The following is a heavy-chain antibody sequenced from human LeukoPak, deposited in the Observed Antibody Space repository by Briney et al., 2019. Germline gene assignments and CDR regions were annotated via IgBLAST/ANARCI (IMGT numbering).Heavy chain of an antibody. CDR2: ISSSDSLK. D-gene: IGHD3-10*01. Sequence: PGGSLRLSCAASGFTFSSYGMNWVRQAPGEGLEWVSYISSSDSLKYYADSVRGRFTISRDNAKNSLYLRMNSLRAEDTAVYYCAREDYYGSGSYMRYFYYYDMDVWGKGTTVTVSS. J-gene: IGHJ6*04. CDR3: AREDYYGSGSYMRYFYYYDMDV. CDR1: GFTFSSYG. V-gene: IGHV3-48*03.